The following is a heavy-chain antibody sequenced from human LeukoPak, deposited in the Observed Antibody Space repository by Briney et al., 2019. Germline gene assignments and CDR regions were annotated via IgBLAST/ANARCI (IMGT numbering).Heavy chain of an antibody. V-gene: IGHV3-66*01. CDR3: LNY. CDR1: GFTVSSNY. CDR2: MYGAGST. J-gene: IGHJ4*02. Sequence: GGSLRLSCAASGFTVSSNYMTWVRQAPGKGLEWVSFMYGAGSTHYADSVRGRFTISRDNSKNTVYVQMNSLRAEDTAVYFSLNYWGQGTLVTVSS.